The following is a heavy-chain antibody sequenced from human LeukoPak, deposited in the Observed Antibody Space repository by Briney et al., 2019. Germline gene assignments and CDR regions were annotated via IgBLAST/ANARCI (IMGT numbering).Heavy chain of an antibody. CDR2: IYYSGST. J-gene: IGHJ4*02. D-gene: IGHD6-13*01. CDR1: GGSISSGGYY. V-gene: IGHV4-31*03. CDR3: ARRYRTAAAGTPYYFDY. Sequence: SETLSLTCTVSGGSISSGGYYWSWIRQHPGKGLEWIGYIYYSGSTYYNPSLKSRVTISVDTFKNQFSLKLSSVTAADTAVYYCARRYRTAAAGTPYYFDYWGQGTLVTVSS.